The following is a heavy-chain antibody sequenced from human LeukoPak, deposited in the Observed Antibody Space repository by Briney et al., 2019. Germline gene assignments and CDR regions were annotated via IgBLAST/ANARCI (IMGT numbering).Heavy chain of an antibody. CDR1: AFTVSSNY. V-gene: IGHV3-53*01. D-gene: IGHD2-2*02. Sequence: PGGSLRLSCAASAFTVSSNYMSWVRQAPGKGLKWVSVIYIGGSTYYADSVKGRFTISRDISKNTVYLQMDSLRAEDTAMYYCARLGFVVPAVIFDYWGQGTLVTVSS. J-gene: IGHJ4*02. CDR2: IYIGGST. CDR3: ARLGFVVPAVIFDY.